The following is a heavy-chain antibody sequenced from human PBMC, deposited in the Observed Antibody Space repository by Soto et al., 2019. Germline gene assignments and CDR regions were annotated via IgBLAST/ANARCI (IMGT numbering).Heavy chain of an antibody. D-gene: IGHD7-27*01. J-gene: IGHJ4*02. V-gene: IGHV4-59*11. CDR1: GGSISNHY. Sequence: QVQLQESGPGLVKPSETLSLTCSVSGGSISNHYWSWIRQPRGKGLEWIGYIYYNGNTNYNPSLKSRVTMSVDTSRNQISLKLTTVTAADTAVYYCTRANWYSEYWGQGTLVTVSS. CDR2: IYYNGNT. CDR3: TRANWYSEY.